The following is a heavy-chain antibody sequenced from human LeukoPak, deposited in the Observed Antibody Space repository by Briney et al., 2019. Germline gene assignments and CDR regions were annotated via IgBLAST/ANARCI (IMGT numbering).Heavy chain of an antibody. CDR1: GFTFSSYA. V-gene: IGHV3-30*04. D-gene: IGHD2-21*02. Sequence: GSLRLSCAASGFTFSSYAMHWVRQAPGKGLEWVAVISYDGSNKYYADSVKGRFTISRDNSKNTLYLQMNSLRAEDTAVYYCARDRGDWDYYFDYWGQGTLVTVSS. CDR3: ARDRGDWDYYFDY. CDR2: ISYDGSNK. J-gene: IGHJ4*02.